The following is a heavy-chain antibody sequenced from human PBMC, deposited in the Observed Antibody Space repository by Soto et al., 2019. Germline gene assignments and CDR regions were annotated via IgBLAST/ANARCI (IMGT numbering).Heavy chain of an antibody. J-gene: IGHJ6*02. CDR3: ARDRAPMTTGINYYYYYGMDV. Sequence: SQTLSLTCAISGDSVSSNSAAWNWIRQSPSRGLEWLGRTYYRSKWYNDYAVSVKGRITINPDTSKNQFSLQLNSVTPEDTAVYYCARDRAPMTTGINYYYYYGMDVWGQGTTVTVSS. D-gene: IGHD4-17*01. V-gene: IGHV6-1*01. CDR1: GDSVSSNSAA. CDR2: TYYRSKWYN.